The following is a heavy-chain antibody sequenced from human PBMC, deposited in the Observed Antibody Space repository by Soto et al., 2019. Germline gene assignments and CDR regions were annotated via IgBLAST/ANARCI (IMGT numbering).Heavy chain of an antibody. CDR1: GGTFSSYA. D-gene: IGHD6-13*01. V-gene: IGHV1-69*13. Sequence: GASVKVSCKASGGTFSSYAISWVRQAPGQGLEWMGGIIPIFGTANYAQKFQGRVTITADESTSTAYMELSSLRSEDTAVYYCARERARQQLVHNWFDPWGQGTLVTVSS. CDR2: IIPIFGTA. J-gene: IGHJ5*02. CDR3: ARERARQQLVHNWFDP.